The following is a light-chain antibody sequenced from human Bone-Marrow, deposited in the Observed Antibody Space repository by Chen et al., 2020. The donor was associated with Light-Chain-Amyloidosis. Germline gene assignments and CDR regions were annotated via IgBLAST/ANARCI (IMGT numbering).Light chain of an antibody. J-gene: IGLJ3*02. Sequence: QSVLTHPPSASSTPGQRVTISCSGSSSNIGSNYVYWYQQLPGMAPKLLIYRNNQRPSGVPDRFSGSKSGNSASLAISGLRSEDEADYYCAAWDDSLSGLFGGGTKLTVL. CDR3: AAWDDSLSGL. CDR1: SSNIGSNY. CDR2: RNN. V-gene: IGLV1-47*01.